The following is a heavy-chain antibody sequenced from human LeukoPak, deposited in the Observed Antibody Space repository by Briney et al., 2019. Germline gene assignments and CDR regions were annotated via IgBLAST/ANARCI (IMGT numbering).Heavy chain of an antibody. Sequence: GGSLRLSCAASGFTFSSYAMHWVRQAPGKGLEWVAVISYDGSNKYYADSVKGRFTISRDNSKNTLYLQMNSLRAEDTAVYYCARDQNGFLGGAFDIWGQGTMVTVSS. CDR2: ISYDGSNK. V-gene: IGHV3-30-3*01. J-gene: IGHJ3*02. D-gene: IGHD2-8*01. CDR1: GFTFSSYA. CDR3: ARDQNGFLGGAFDI.